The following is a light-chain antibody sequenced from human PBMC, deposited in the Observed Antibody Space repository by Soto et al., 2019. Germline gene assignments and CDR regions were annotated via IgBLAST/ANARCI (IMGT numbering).Light chain of an antibody. CDR2: EVS. CDR3: QQYSSYWT. V-gene: IGKV2D-29*01. Sequence: DIVMTQTPLSLSVTPGQPASISCKSSQSLLHSDGKTYLYWYLQKPGQPPQLLIYEVSNRFSGVPDRFSGSGSGTDFTLTISRLQPDDFATYYCQQYSSYWTFGQGTKVDIK. J-gene: IGKJ1*01. CDR1: QSLLHSDGKTY.